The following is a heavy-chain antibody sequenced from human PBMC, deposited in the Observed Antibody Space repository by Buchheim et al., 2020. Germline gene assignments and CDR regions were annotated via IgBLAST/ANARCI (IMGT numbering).Heavy chain of an antibody. CDR2: IKQDGSEK. CDR3: VRFRTLGV. V-gene: IGHV3-7*01. CDR1: GFTFSSSW. Sequence: EVQLVESGGGLVQPGGSLRLSCVASGFTFSSSWMSWVRQAPGKGLEWVANIKQDGSEKYYVDSVKGRFTIYRDKAKNSLYLQMDSLRAEDTAVYDCVRFRTLGVWGQGTL. J-gene: IGHJ4*02. D-gene: IGHD1-14*01.